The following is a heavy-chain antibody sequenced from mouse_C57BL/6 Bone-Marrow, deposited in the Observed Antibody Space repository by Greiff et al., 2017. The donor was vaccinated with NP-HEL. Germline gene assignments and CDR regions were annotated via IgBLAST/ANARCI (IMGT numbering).Heavy chain of an antibody. CDR1: GYTFTSYW. V-gene: IGHV1-55*01. CDR2: IYPGSGST. J-gene: IGHJ3*01. D-gene: IGHD1-1*01. CDR3: ARSGSSPAWFAY. Sequence: VQLQQPGAELVKPGASVKMSCKASGYTFTSYWITWVKQRPGQGLEWIGDIYPGSGSTNYNEKFKSKATLTVDTSSSTAYMQSSSLTSEDSAVYYCARSGSSPAWFAYWGQGTLVTVSA.